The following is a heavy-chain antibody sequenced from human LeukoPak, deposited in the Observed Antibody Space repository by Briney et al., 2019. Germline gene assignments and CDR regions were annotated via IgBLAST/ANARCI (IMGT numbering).Heavy chain of an antibody. V-gene: IGHV3-48*03. CDR3: AREDTGVAFDI. Sequence: GGSLRLSCAASRXTFSSYEMNWVRQAPGKGLEWVSYISGSGIKHYADSVKGRFTISRDNAKNSLYLQMDSLRVEDTAVYYCAREDTGVAFDIWGQGTTVTV. CDR1: RXTFSSYE. CDR2: ISGSGIK. J-gene: IGHJ3*02. D-gene: IGHD2-8*01.